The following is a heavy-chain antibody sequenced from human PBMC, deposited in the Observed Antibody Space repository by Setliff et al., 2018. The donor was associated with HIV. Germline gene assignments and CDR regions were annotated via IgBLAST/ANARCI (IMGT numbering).Heavy chain of an antibody. J-gene: IGHJ3*01. Sequence: RASVKVSCKTSGGTFNTSPIAWVRQAPGHGLAWMGGIPPNLRMTNYIQKFKGRRTITTDEATSTVYMELTNLRSEDTDMDDCAREKAPGLAYFAWLKPRDAFDVWGQGTMVTVSS. D-gene: IGHD3-9*01. V-gene: IGHV1-69*10. CDR1: GGTFNTSP. CDR2: IPPNLRMT. CDR3: AREKAPGLAYFAWLKPRDAFDV.